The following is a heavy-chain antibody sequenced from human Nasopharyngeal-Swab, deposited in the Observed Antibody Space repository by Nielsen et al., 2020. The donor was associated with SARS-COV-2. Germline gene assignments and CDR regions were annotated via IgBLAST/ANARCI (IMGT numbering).Heavy chain of an antibody. J-gene: IGHJ4*02. V-gene: IGHV3-9*01. CDR3: ASDSSSWYAYFDY. CDR1: GFTFDDYA. CDR2: ISWNSGSI. Sequence: SLKISCAASGFTFDDYAMHWVRQAPGKGLEWVSGISWNSGSIGYADSVKGGFTISRDNAKNSLYLQMNSLRAEDTALYYCASDSSSWYAYFDYWGQGTLVTVSS. D-gene: IGHD6-13*01.